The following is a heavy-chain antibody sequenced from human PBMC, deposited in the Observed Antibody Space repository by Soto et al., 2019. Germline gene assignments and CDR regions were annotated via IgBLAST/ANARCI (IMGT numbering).Heavy chain of an antibody. D-gene: IGHD1-1*01. CDR3: TTAWTFDF. CDR1: GYTLFESS. Sequence: APVKVSCKVSGYTLFESSMQWVRQAPGKGLEWMGGFDPENGEAIYAQKFKGRLTMTEDTSTDTAYMELSSLRSDDTAVYYCTTAWTFDFWGQGTKVTV. J-gene: IGHJ3*01. CDR2: FDPENGEA. V-gene: IGHV1-24*01.